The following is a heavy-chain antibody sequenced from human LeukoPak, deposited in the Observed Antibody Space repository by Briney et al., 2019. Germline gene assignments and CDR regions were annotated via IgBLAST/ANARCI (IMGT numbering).Heavy chain of an antibody. J-gene: IGHJ4*02. Sequence: PSETLSLTCTVSGGSISSYYWSWIRQPPGKGLEWMGYIYYSGSTNYNPSLKSRVTISVDTSKNQFSLKRSSVTAADTAVYYCARGPNSSGFDYWGQGTLVTVSS. CDR1: GGSISSYY. CDR3: ARGPNSSGFDY. D-gene: IGHD6-25*01. V-gene: IGHV4-59*01. CDR2: IYYSGST.